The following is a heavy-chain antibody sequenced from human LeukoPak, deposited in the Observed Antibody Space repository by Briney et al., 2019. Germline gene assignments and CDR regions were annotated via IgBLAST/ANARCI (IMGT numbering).Heavy chain of an antibody. CDR2: ISWNSGSI. CDR1: GFTFDDYA. Sequence: GGSLRLSRAASGFTFDDYAMHWVRQAPGKGLEWVSGISWNSGSIGYADSVKGRFTISRDNAKNSLYLQMNSLRAEDTALYYCAKDTPAGYSSSWYGAFDIWGQGTMVTVSS. CDR3: AKDTPAGYSSSWYGAFDI. J-gene: IGHJ3*02. D-gene: IGHD6-13*01. V-gene: IGHV3-9*01.